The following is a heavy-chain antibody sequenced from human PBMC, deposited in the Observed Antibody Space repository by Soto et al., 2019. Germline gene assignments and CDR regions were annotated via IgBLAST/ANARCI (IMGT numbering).Heavy chain of an antibody. D-gene: IGHD3-10*01. CDR2: FDPEDGET. V-gene: IGHV1-24*01. CDR1: GYTLTELS. Sequence: ASVKVSCKVSGYTLTELSMHWVRQAPGKGLEWMGGFDPEDGETIYAQKFQGRVTMTEDTSTDTAYMELSSLRSEDTAVYYSATDPRITMVRGVPRNYYDYYYMDVWGKGTTVTVSS. J-gene: IGHJ6*03. CDR3: ATDPRITMVRGVPRNYYDYYYMDV.